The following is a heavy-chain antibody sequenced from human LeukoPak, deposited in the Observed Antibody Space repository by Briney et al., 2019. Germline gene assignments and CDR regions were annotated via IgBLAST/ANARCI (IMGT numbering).Heavy chain of an antibody. D-gene: IGHD2-21*02. CDR2: IYYSGST. Sequence: KPSETLSLTCAVYGGSFSGYYWGWIRQPPGKGLEWIGSIYYSGSTYYNPSLKSRVTISVDTSKNQFSLKLSSVTAADTAVYYCASNPNTGHIVVVTAPGGRFDYWGQGTLVTVSS. CDR3: ASNPNTGHIVVVTAPGGRFDY. V-gene: IGHV4-39*01. CDR1: GGSFSGYY. J-gene: IGHJ4*02.